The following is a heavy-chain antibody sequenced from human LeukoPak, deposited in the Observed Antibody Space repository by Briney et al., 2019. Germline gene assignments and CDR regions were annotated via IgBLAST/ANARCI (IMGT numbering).Heavy chain of an antibody. CDR3: AREVSIAAAGYYFDY. CDR2: IYYSGST. J-gene: IGHJ4*02. CDR1: GGSISSSSYY. V-gene: IGHV4-39*02. D-gene: IGHD6-13*01. Sequence: SETLSLTCTVSGGSISSSSYYWGWIRQPPGKGLEWIGSIYYSGSTYYNPSLKSRAAISVDTSKNQFSLKLSSVTAADTAVYYCAREVSIAAAGYYFDYWGQGTLVTVSS.